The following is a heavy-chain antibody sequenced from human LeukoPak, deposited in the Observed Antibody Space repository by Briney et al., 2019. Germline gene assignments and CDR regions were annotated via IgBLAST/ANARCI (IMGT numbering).Heavy chain of an antibody. V-gene: IGHV3-23*01. J-gene: IGHJ6*02. CDR2: GSGGST. Sequence: GSGGSTYYADSVKGRFTISRDNAKNSLYLQMNSLRAEDTAVYYCARDKWSWIQLPPMDVWGQGTTVTVSS. D-gene: IGHD5-18*01. CDR3: ARDKWSWIQLPPMDV.